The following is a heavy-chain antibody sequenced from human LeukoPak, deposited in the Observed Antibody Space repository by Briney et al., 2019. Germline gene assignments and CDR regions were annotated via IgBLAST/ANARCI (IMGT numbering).Heavy chain of an antibody. V-gene: IGHV3-48*01. D-gene: IGHD3-3*01. CDR2: ISSSSSTI. CDR3: ARDSNFWSGYFPRWFDY. Sequence: GGSLRLSCAASGFTFSSYSMNWVRQAPGKGLEWVSYISSSSSTIYYADSVKGRFTISRDNAKNSLYLQMNSLRAEDTAVYYCARDSNFWSGYFPRWFDYWRQGTLVTVSS. J-gene: IGHJ4*02. CDR1: GFTFSSYS.